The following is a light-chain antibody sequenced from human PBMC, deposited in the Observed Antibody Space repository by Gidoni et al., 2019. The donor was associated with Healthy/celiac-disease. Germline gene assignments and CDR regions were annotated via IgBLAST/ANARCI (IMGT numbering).Light chain of an antibody. Sequence: DIQLTQSPSFLSASVGDRVTITCRASQCISSYLAWYQQKPGQAPKLLIYAASTLQSGVPSRFSGSGSETEFTLTISSLQPEDFATYYCQQLNSYPLTFGGGTKVEIK. V-gene: IGKV1-9*01. CDR3: QQLNSYPLT. CDR2: AAS. J-gene: IGKJ4*01. CDR1: QCISSY.